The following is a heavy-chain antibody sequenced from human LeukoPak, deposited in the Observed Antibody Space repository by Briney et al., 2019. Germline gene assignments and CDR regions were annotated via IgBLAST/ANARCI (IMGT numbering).Heavy chain of an antibody. D-gene: IGHD3-22*01. CDR3: ARGVEDYYDSSGYFRDAFDI. V-gene: IGHV4-34*01. CDR1: GGSFSGYY. J-gene: IGHJ3*02. CDR2: INHSGST. Sequence: SETLSLTCAVYGGSFSGYYWSWIRQPPGKGLEWIGEINHSGSTNYNPSLKSRVTISVDTSKNQFSLKLSSVTAADTAVYYCARGVEDYYDSSGYFRDAFDIWGQGTMVTVSS.